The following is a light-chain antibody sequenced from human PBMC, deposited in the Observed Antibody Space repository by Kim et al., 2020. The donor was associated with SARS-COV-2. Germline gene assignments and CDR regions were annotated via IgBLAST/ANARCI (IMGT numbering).Light chain of an antibody. CDR1: QSVSNNC. Sequence: ENVFTQSPGTLSLSPGERATLSCRASQSVSNNCLAWYQQKPGQAPRLLIYGTSGRATGIPDRFSGSGSGTDFTLTISRLESEDFAVYFCQQCRSAPLTFGGGTKVDIK. CDR3: QQCRSAPLT. J-gene: IGKJ4*01. CDR2: GTS. V-gene: IGKV3-20*01.